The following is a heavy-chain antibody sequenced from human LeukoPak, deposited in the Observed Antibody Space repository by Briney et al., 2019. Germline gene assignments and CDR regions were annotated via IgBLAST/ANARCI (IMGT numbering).Heavy chain of an antibody. CDR1: GGSFSGYY. CDR2: INHSGST. D-gene: IGHD3-3*01. Sequence: SETLSLTCAVYGGSFSGYYWSWIRQPPGKGLEWIGEINHSGSTNYNPSLKSRVTMSVDTSKNQFSLKLSSVTAADTAVYYCARDPTKIFGVVSVSGRNWFDPWGQGTLVTVSS. J-gene: IGHJ5*02. V-gene: IGHV4-34*01. CDR3: ARDPTKIFGVVSVSGRNWFDP.